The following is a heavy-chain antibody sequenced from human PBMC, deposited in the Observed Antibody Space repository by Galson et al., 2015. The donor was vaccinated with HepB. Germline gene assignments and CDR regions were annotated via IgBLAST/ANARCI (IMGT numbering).Heavy chain of an antibody. CDR1: GFTFSSYS. CDR3: ARSTRGAFDF. V-gene: IGHV3-21*01. J-gene: IGHJ3*01. D-gene: IGHD3-10*01. Sequence: SLRLSCAASGFTFSSYSMSWVRQSPGKGLEWVSSTSSSSTYIYYADSVKGRFTISRDNDKKSLFLQMNSLRDEDTAVYYCARSTRGAFDFWGQGTMVTVSS. CDR2: TSSSSTYI.